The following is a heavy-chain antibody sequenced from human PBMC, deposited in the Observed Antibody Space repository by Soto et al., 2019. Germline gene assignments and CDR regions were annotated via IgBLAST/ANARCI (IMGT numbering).Heavy chain of an antibody. D-gene: IGHD3-3*01. CDR2: IKQDGSEK. J-gene: IGHJ6*02. V-gene: IGHV3-7*01. Sequence: SLRLSCAASRDTVCLYWMGGSRQAQGKGLEWVANIKQDGSEKYYVDSVKGRFTISRDNAKNSLYLQMNSLRAEDTAVYYCARDRVLRFLEWLPYYGMDVWGQGTTVTV. CDR3: ARDRVLRFLEWLPYYGMDV. CDR1: RDTVCLYW.